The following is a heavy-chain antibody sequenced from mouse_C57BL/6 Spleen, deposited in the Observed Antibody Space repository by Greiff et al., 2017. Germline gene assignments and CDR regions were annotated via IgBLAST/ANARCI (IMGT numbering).Heavy chain of an antibody. D-gene: IGHD2-4*01. Sequence: VQLQQPGAELVKPGASVKMSCKASGYTFTSYWITWVKQRPGQGLEWIGDIYPGSGSTNYNEKFKSKATLTVDTSSSTAYMQLSSLTAEDSAVYYCARRGGIYYDYGGFAYWGQGTLVTVSA. V-gene: IGHV1-55*01. J-gene: IGHJ3*01. CDR3: ARRGGIYYDYGGFAY. CDR2: IYPGSGST. CDR1: GYTFTSYW.